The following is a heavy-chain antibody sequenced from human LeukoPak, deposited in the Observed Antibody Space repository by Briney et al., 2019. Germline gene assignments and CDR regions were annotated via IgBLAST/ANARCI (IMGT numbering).Heavy chain of an antibody. D-gene: IGHD5-18*01. CDR3: AREVDTAMVTLDY. CDR1: GYTFTSYA. V-gene: IGHV1-3*01. Sequence: ASVKVSCKASGYTFTSYAMHWVRQAPGQRLEWMGWINAGNGNTKYSQKFQGRVTITRDTSASTAYMELSSLRSEDTAVYYCAREVDTAMVTLDYWGQGTLVTVSS. CDR2: INAGNGNT. J-gene: IGHJ4*02.